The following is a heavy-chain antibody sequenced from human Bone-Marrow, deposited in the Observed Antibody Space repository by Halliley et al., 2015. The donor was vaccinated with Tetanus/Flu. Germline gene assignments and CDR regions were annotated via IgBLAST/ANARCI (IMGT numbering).Heavy chain of an antibody. D-gene: IGHD3-10*01. CDR3: ASGLHLDF. CDR2: ISTSTGNK. V-gene: IGHV1-18*01. Sequence: PGQGLGWMGWISTSTGNKNYSPKFQGRVTMTTDTSTSTAYMDLRSLRSDDTAVYYCASGLHLDFWGQGTLVTVSS. J-gene: IGHJ4*02.